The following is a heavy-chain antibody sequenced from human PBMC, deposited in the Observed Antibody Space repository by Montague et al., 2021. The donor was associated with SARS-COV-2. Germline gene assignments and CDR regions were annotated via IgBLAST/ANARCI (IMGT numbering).Heavy chain of an antibody. CDR1: GFIFSNFA. Sequence: SLRLSCAASGFIFSNFAFHWVRQAPGKGLEWLAIITYDGIDKFYADSVKGRFTISRDNSKNILYLRMNSLTPEDTAVYYYARDRVPPDYGDAFGLWGQGTLVTVSS. CDR3: ARDRVPPDYGDAFGL. J-gene: IGHJ3*01. CDR2: ITYDGIDK. V-gene: IGHV3-30*04. D-gene: IGHD4/OR15-4a*01.